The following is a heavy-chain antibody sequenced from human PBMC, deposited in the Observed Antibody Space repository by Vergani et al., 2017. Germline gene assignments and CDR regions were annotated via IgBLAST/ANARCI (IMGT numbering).Heavy chain of an antibody. V-gene: IGHV3-23*01. CDR3: ATQLYDFWSGYFFSY. D-gene: IGHD3-3*01. Sequence: EVQLLESGGGLVQPGGSLRLSCEASGFTFTSNALAWVGRAPGKGLEWVSAISGSGGSTYSADSVKGRFTISRDNSKNTLYLQMNSLRAEDTAVYYCATQLYDFWSGYFFSYWGQGTLVTVSS. CDR2: ISGSGGST. CDR1: GFTFTSNA. J-gene: IGHJ4*02.